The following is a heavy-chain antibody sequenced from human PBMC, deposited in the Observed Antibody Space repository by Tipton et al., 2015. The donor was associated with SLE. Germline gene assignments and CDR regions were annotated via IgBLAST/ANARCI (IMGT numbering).Heavy chain of an antibody. CDR1: RFTFSSYW. J-gene: IGHJ4*02. CDR2: IKEDGSEK. V-gene: IGHV3-7*01. Sequence: SLRLSCAASRFTFSSYWMAWVRQAPGKGLEWVANIKEDGSEKYSVDSVKGRFTISRDNAKNSLYLQMNSLRAEDTAVYYCARDRSLKGFDYWGQGTLVTASS. CDR3: ARDRSLKGFDY.